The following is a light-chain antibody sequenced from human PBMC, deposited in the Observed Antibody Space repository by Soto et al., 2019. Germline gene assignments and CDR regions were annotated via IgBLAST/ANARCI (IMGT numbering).Light chain of an antibody. V-gene: IGKV1-16*01. CDR1: QGISNL. Sequence: DIQLTQSPSSLSASVGDRVTITCRESQGISNLLAWHQQKPGKAPKSLIKTTSILQSGVPSRFSGSGSETDFTLTISGLQPEDFASYYCQQYSAYPRTFGQGTRLELK. CDR3: QQYSAYPRT. CDR2: TTS. J-gene: IGKJ5*01.